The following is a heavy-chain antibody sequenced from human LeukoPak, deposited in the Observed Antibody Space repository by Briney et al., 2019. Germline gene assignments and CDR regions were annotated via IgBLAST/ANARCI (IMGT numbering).Heavy chain of an antibody. Sequence: ASVKVSCKASGYTFTSYDINWVRQATGQGLEWMGWMNPNSGNTGCAQKFQGRVTMTRNTSISTAYMELSSLRSEDTAVYYCASGVGGLYYYYGMDVWGQGTTVTVSS. V-gene: IGHV1-8*01. D-gene: IGHD3/OR15-3a*01. CDR1: GYTFTSYD. J-gene: IGHJ6*02. CDR3: ASGVGGLYYYYGMDV. CDR2: MNPNSGNT.